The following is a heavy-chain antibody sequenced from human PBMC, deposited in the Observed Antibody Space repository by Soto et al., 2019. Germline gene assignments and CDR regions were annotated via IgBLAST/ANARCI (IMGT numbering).Heavy chain of an antibody. Sequence: QVQLVESGGGVVQPGRSLRLSCAASGFSFSSYGIHWVRQAPGKGLEWVAVIWYDGSNEYYADSVKGRFSISRDNSKSTGYLQMNRRRAEDTAGYYWAKDRGGGAVVPDYWGQGTLVTVSS. V-gene: IGHV3-33*06. CDR2: IWYDGSNE. CDR3: AKDRGGGAVVPDY. J-gene: IGHJ4*02. D-gene: IGHD2-21*01. CDR1: GFSFSSYG.